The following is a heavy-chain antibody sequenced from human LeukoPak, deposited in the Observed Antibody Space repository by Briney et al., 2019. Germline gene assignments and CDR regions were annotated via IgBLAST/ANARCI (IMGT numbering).Heavy chain of an antibody. CDR3: ARQASGSYYFDY. Sequence: GESLKISRKGSGYTFTNYYIGWVRQMPGKGLEWMGIIYPGDSHTRYSPSFQGQVTISAGKSFSTAYLQWSSLKVSDTAIYYCARQASGSYYFDYWGQGTLVTVSS. CDR2: IYPGDSHT. D-gene: IGHD3-10*01. CDR1: GYTFTNYY. J-gene: IGHJ4*02. V-gene: IGHV5-51*01.